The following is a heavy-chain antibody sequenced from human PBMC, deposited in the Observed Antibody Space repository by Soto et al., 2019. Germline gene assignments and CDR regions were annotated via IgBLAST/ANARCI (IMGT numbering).Heavy chain of an antibody. J-gene: IGHJ4*02. D-gene: IGHD6-19*01. CDR3: ARARLMYSTGWYPFDY. CDR2: IYYDGSNE. Sequence: GESLKISCAASGFTFSNYGMHWVRQAPGKGPEWLAVIYYDGSNEDYADSVKGRFTISRDNSKNTLYLQMNSLRAEDTAVYYCARARLMYSTGWYPFDYWGQGALVTVSS. V-gene: IGHV3-33*01. CDR1: GFTFSNYG.